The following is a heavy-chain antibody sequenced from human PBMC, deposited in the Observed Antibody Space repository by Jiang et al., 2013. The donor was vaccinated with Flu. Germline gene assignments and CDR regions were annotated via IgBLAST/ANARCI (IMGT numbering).Heavy chain of an antibody. CDR2: IYGGSDT. CDR1: GFTVSSNY. Sequence: VQLVESGGGLIQPGGSLRLSCAAAGFTVSSNYMSWVRQAPGKGLEWVSVIYGGSDTYYADSVKGRFTISRDNSKNALYLQMNSLRAEDTAVYYCAKNLNPAYGMNVWGQGTAVTVSS. CDR3: AKNLNPAYGMNV. V-gene: IGHV3-53*01. J-gene: IGHJ6*02.